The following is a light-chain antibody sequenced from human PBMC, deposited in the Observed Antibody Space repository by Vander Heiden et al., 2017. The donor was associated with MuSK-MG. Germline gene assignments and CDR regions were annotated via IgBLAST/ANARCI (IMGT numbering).Light chain of an antibody. Sequence: DIQLTQSPSFLSASVGDRVTITCRASQGISSYLAWYQQKPGKAPKLLIYAASTLQSGVPSRFSGGGSGTEFTLTISSLQPEDCATYYCQQLHSYPSTFGLGTKMEIK. CDR3: QQLHSYPST. CDR2: AAS. CDR1: QGISSY. J-gene: IGKJ1*01. V-gene: IGKV1-9*01.